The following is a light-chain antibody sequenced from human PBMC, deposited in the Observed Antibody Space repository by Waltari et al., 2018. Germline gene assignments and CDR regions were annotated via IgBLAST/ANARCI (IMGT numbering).Light chain of an antibody. Sequence: DIVMTQSPLSLPVTPGEPASIPCRSSQSLLHTKGYNCLDWYLQKPGQSPQLLIYLTSHRASGVPDRFSGSGSGTDFTLKISRVEAEDVGVYFCMQALQMPITFGQGTRLEIK. CDR2: LTS. CDR3: MQALQMPIT. CDR1: QSLLHTKGYNC. V-gene: IGKV2-28*01. J-gene: IGKJ5*01.